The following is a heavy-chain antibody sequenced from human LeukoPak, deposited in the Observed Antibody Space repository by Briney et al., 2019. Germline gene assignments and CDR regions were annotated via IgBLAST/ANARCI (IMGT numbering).Heavy chain of an antibody. CDR1: GFTFSDAW. CDR3: ARVLSHSTSPFDY. D-gene: IGHD2-2*01. J-gene: IGHJ4*02. CDR2: IKSKTDGGTA. V-gene: IGHV3-15*01. Sequence: GGSLRLSCAASGFTFSDAWMSWLRQAPGKGLEWVGRIKSKTDGGTADYAAPVKGRFTISRDDSKNTLYLQTNSLQTEDTAVYYCARVLSHSTSPFDYWGQGTLVTVSS.